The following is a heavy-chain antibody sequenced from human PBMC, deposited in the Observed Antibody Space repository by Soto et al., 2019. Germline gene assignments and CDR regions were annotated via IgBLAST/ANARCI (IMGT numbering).Heavy chain of an antibody. CDR2: INWNGGST. J-gene: IGHJ6*03. D-gene: IGHD3-16*02. V-gene: IGHV3-20*01. CDR1: GFTFDDYG. Sequence: GGSLRLSCAASGFTFDDYGMSWVRQAPGKGLEWVSGINWNGGSTGYADSVKGRFTISRDNAKNSLYLQMNSLRAEDTALYHCARATHLGELSFGTNYYYYMDVWGKGTTVTVSS. CDR3: ARATHLGELSFGTNYYYYMDV.